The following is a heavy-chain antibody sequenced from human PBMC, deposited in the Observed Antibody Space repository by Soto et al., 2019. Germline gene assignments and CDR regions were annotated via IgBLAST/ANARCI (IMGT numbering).Heavy chain of an antibody. V-gene: IGHV3-23*01. J-gene: IGHJ4*02. CDR2: ITGRGGGT. CDR1: GFIFSNYA. Sequence: EVQLLEYGGGLVQPGGSLRLSFVASGFIFSNYAMTGVRQAPGKGLAWVSVITGRGGGTYFVDSVKGRSTISRDNSKNTVYLQMNSLRAEDTAVYYYAKRPLTAAGFDYWGQGTLVTVSS. D-gene: IGHD6-13*01. CDR3: AKRPLTAAGFDY.